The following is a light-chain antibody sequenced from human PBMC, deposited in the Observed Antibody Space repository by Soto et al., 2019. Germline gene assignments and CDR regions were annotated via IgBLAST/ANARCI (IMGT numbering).Light chain of an antibody. Sequence: QSVLTQPASVSGAPGQSITISCTGTSSDVGCYNYVSWYQQHPGKAPKLMIYDVSNRPSGVSNRFSGSKSGNTASLTISGLQAEDEADYYCSSYTSSFYVFGTGTKVTVL. CDR2: DVS. V-gene: IGLV2-14*01. CDR3: SSYTSSFYV. J-gene: IGLJ1*01. CDR1: SSDVGCYNY.